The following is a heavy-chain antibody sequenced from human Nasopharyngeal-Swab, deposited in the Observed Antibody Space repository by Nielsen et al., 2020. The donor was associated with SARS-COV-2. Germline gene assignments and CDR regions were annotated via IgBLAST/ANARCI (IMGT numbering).Heavy chain of an antibody. CDR2: IGTAGDP. V-gene: IGHV3-13*05. CDR1: GFTFSSYD. CDR3: ARGSGDGVVDY. J-gene: IGHJ4*02. D-gene: IGHD1-26*01. Sequence: GESMKISCAASGFTFSSYDMHWVRQATGKGLEWDSAIGTAGDPYYPGSVKGRFTISRENAKNSLYLQMNSLRAGDTAVYYCARGSGDGVVDYWGQGTLVTVSS.